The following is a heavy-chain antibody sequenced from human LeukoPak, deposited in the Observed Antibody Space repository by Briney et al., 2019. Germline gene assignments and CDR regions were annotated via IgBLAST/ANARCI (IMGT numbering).Heavy chain of an antibody. CDR3: ARERRSSTSSWGRTYNWFDP. V-gene: IGHV4-34*01. D-gene: IGHD2-2*01. CDR2: INHSGST. CDR1: GGSFSGYY. Sequence: PSETLSLTCAVYGGSFSGYYWSWIRQPPGKGLEWIGEINHSGSTNYNPSLKSRLTISVDTSKNQFSLKLSSVTAADTAVYYCARERRSSTSSWGRTYNWFDPWGQGTLVTVSS. J-gene: IGHJ5*02.